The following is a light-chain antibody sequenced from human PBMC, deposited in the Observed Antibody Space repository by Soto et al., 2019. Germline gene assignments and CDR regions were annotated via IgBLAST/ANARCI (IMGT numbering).Light chain of an antibody. CDR2: ENN. J-gene: IGLJ1*01. CDR1: SSNIGKNY. CDR3: GTWDSSLRHLYL. V-gene: IGLV1-51*02. Sequence: QSVLTQPPSVSAAPGQTVTISCSGSSSNIGKNYVSWYRQLPGTAPKLLIYENNKRPSGIPDRFSGSKSGTSATLDITGLQDGDEAEYFCGTWDSSLRHLYLFATGTKVTVL.